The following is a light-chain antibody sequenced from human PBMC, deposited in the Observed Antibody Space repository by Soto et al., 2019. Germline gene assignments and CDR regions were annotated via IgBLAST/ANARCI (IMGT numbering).Light chain of an antibody. CDR2: GAS. Sequence: EVVMTQSPATLSVSPGERATLSCRASQSVSSNLAWYRLKPGQAPRLLIYGASTRATGNPARFSGSGSGTEFTLTISSLQSEDFAVYYCQQYNNWPLTFGQGTRLEIK. CDR1: QSVSSN. J-gene: IGKJ5*01. CDR3: QQYNNWPLT. V-gene: IGKV3-15*01.